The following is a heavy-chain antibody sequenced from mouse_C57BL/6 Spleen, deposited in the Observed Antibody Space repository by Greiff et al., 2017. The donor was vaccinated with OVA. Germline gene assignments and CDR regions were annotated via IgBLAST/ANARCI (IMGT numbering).Heavy chain of an antibody. J-gene: IGHJ1*03. D-gene: IGHD1-1*01. Sequence: EVQLQESGPGLVKPSQSLSLTCSVTGYSITSGYYWNWIRQFPGNKLEWMGYISYDGSNNYNPSLKNRISITRDTSKNQFFLKLNSVTTEDTATYYCARRDVSSYDWYFDVWGTGTTVTVSS. CDR3: ARRDVSSYDWYFDV. CDR2: ISYDGSN. CDR1: GYSITSGYY. V-gene: IGHV3-6*01.